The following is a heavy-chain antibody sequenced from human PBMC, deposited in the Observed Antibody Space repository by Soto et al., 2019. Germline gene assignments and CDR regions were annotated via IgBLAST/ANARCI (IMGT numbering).Heavy chain of an antibody. V-gene: IGHV4-61*01. CDR2: IYYSGST. CDR3: ARDHRILTIFGVVDPFSYGMEV. D-gene: IGHD3-3*01. J-gene: IGHJ6*02. CDR1: GGSVSSGSYY. Sequence: KTSESLSLTCTVSGGSVSSGSYYWSWIRQPPGKGLEWIGYIYYSGSTNYNPSLKSRVTISVDTSKNQFSLKLSSVTAADTAVYYCARDHRILTIFGVVDPFSYGMEVWAQGNTVNVP.